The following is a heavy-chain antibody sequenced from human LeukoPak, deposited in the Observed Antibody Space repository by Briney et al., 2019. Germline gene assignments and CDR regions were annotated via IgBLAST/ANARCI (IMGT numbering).Heavy chain of an antibody. D-gene: IGHD4-11*01. Sequence: SETLSLTCAVYGGSFSGYYWSWIRQPPGKGLEWIGEINHSGSTNYNPSLKSRVTISVDTSKNQFSLKLSSVTAADTAVYYCARAPDDYSNYYFDYWGRGTLVTVSS. J-gene: IGHJ4*02. V-gene: IGHV4-34*01. CDR1: GGSFSGYY. CDR3: ARAPDDYSNYYFDY. CDR2: INHSGST.